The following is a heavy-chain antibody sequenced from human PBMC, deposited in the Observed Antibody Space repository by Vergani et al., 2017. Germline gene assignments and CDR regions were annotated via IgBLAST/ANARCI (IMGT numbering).Heavy chain of an antibody. CDR2: ISYDGSNK. J-gene: IGHJ4*02. CDR3: AKDEDGSGSYYKGYFDY. D-gene: IGHD3-10*01. CDR1: GVTFSSYG. Sequence: QVQLVESGGGVVQPWRSLRLSCAAPGVTFSSYGMHSVCQAPGKGLGWVAVISYDGSNKYYADSVKGRFTISRDNSKNTLYLQMNSLRAEDTAVYYCAKDEDGSGSYYKGYFDYWGQGTLVTVSS. V-gene: IGHV3-30*18.